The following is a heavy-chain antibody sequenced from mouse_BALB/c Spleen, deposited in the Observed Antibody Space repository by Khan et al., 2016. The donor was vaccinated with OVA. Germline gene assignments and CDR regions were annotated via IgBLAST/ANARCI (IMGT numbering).Heavy chain of an antibody. CDR3: ARQPYYHYDIMDY. Sequence: QVQLKESGPGLVAPSQSLSITCTISGFSLSNYGVHWVRQPPGKGLEWLVVIWSDGSTAYNSALNSRLSISKDNSNSQVFLKMNSLQTNDKAMYYCARQPYYHYDIMDYWGQGTSVTVSS. D-gene: IGHD2-10*01. CDR2: IWSDGST. J-gene: IGHJ4*01. CDR1: GFSLSNYG. V-gene: IGHV2-6-1*01.